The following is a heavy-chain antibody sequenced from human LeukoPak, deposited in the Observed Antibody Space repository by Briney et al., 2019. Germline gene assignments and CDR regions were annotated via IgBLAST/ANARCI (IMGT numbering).Heavy chain of an antibody. J-gene: IGHJ4*02. Sequence: GGSLRLSCAASGFTFSSYTMNWVRQAPGKGLEWVSSISSSSSAIYYAASVKGRFTISRDNAKNSLYLQMNSLRDEDTAVYYCARARNVDFWGQGTLVTVSS. CDR2: ISSSSSAI. CDR3: ARARNVDF. V-gene: IGHV3-48*02. CDR1: GFTFSSYT.